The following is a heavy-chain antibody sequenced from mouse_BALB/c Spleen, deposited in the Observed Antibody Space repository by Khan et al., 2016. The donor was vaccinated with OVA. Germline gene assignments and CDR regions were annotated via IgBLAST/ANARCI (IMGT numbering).Heavy chain of an antibody. CDR2: IWSDRST. Sequence: QVQLKESGPGLVAPSQSLSITCTISGFSLTNYGIHWVRQPPGKGLEWLVVIWSDRSTTYNSVLKSRLSISKDNSKSQVFLKMHSLQIDDTAMYYSARQPYYHYYLMDYWGQGTSVTFSS. D-gene: IGHD2-10*01. J-gene: IGHJ4*01. CDR3: ARQPYYHYYLMDY. CDR1: GFSLTNYG. V-gene: IGHV2-6-1*01.